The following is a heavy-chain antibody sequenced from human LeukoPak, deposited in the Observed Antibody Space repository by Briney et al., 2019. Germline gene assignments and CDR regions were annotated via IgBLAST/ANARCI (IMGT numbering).Heavy chain of an antibody. Sequence: SETLSLTCTVSGGSISSSSYYWGWLRQPPGKGLEWIGSIYYSGSTYYNPSLKSRVTISVDTSKNQFSLKLSSVTAADTAVYYCARVYSSGYYLNFDYWGQGTLVTVSS. J-gene: IGHJ4*02. CDR1: GGSISSSSYY. CDR2: IYYSGST. CDR3: ARVYSSGYYLNFDY. V-gene: IGHV4-39*07. D-gene: IGHD3-22*01.